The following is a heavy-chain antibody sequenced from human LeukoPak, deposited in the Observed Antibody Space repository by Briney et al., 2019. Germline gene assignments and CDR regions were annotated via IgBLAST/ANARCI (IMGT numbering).Heavy chain of an antibody. CDR2: INHSGST. D-gene: IGHD5-24*01. J-gene: IGHJ6*03. V-gene: IGHV4-34*01. CDR1: GGSFSGYY. CDR3: ARRARRDGYNYRSYYYYMDV. Sequence: PSETLSLTCAVYGGSFSGYYWSWIRQPPGKGLEWIGEINHSGSTNYNPSLKSRVTISVDTSKNQFSLKLSSVTAADTAVYYCARRARRDGYNYRSYYYYMDVWGKGTTVTISS.